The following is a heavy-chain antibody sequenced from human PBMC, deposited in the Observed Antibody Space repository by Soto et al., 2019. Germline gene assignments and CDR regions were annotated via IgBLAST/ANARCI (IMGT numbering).Heavy chain of an antibody. CDR3: ASGGNWFDP. CDR1: GGSISNYY. CDR2: MYYNGNI. V-gene: IGHV4-59*01. D-gene: IGHD3-16*01. Sequence: LSLTCNVSGGSISNYYWTWIRQSPEKGLEWIGYMYYNGNINYNPSLKSRVTISIDTSKNQFSLTLKSVTAADTAVYYCASGGNWFDPWGQGVLVTVSS. J-gene: IGHJ5*02.